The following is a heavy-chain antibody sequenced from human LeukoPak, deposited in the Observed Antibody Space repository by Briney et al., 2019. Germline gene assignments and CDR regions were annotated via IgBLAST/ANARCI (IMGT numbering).Heavy chain of an antibody. Sequence: GGSLRLSCEASGFTFSSYAMSWVRQAPGKGLEWVAVISYDGSNKYYADSVKGRFTISRDNSKNTLYLQMNSLRAEDTAVYYCARGTDYDFWSANMGGFDYWGQGTLVTVSS. V-gene: IGHV3-30*01. J-gene: IGHJ4*02. CDR1: GFTFSSYA. CDR3: ARGTDYDFWSANMGGFDY. CDR2: ISYDGSNK. D-gene: IGHD3-3*01.